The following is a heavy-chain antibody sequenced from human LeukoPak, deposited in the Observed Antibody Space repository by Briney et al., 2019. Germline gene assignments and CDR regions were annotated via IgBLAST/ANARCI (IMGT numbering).Heavy chain of an antibody. J-gene: IGHJ5*02. CDR2: INPNSGGT. CDR1: GYTFTGYY. V-gene: IGHV1-2*02. Sequence: GASVNVSCKASGYTFTGYYMHWVRQAPGQGLEWMGWINPNSGGTNYAQKFQGRVTMTRDTSISTAYMELSRLRSDDTAVYYCARAGYCSGGSCYSGVAFDPWGQGTLVTVSS. CDR3: ARAGYCSGGSCYSGVAFDP. D-gene: IGHD2-15*01.